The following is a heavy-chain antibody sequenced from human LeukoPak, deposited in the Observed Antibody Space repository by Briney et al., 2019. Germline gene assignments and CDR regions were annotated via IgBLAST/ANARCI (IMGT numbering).Heavy chain of an antibody. V-gene: IGHV7-4-1*02. J-gene: IGHJ4*02. CDR3: ARDYVRSSGWRGTFEY. D-gene: IGHD6-19*01. CDR1: GYTFTDDY. CDR2: INTNTGNP. Sequence: ASVKVSCKASGYTFTDDYIHWVRQAPGQGLEWMGWINTNTGNPTYAQGFTGRFVFSLDTSVSTAYLQISSLKAEDTAVYYCARDYVRSSGWRGTFEYWGQGTLVTVSS.